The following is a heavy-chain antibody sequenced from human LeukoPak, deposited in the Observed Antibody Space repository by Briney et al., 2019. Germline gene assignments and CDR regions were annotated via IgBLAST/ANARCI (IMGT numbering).Heavy chain of an antibody. J-gene: IGHJ4*02. V-gene: IGHV1-18*01. D-gene: IGHD6-6*01. CDR2: ISAYNGNT. Sequence: GSVKVACEASGYTFTSYGISWVRQAPGQRLEWMGWISAYNGNTNYAQKLQGRVTMTTDTSTSTAYMELRSLRSDDTAVYYCARVIAARPDYFDYWGQGTLVTVSS. CDR3: ARVIAARPDYFDY. CDR1: GYTFTSYG.